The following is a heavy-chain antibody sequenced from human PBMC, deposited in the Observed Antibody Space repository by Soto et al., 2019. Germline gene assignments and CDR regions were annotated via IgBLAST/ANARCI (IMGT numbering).Heavy chain of an antibody. J-gene: IGHJ4*02. CDR2: IKSKTDGGTT. V-gene: IGHV3-15*01. Sequence: EVQLVESGGGLVKPGGSLRLSCAASGFTFSNAWMSWVRQAPGKGLEWVGHIKSKTDGGTTNYAAPVRGRFTISRDDSKNTLYLEMNSLKAEDTAVYYCTTVRSGWRVVVRAGGWGQGTLVTVSS. CDR1: GFTFSNAW. CDR3: TTVRSGWRVVVRAGG. D-gene: IGHD2-2*01.